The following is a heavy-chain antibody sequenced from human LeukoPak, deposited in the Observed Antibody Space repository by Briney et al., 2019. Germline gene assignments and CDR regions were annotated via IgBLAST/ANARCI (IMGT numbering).Heavy chain of an antibody. CDR3: ARLQLWSYHFDY. CDR1: GFTFSSYA. V-gene: IGHV3-30-3*01. Sequence: GGSLRLSCAASGFTFSSYAMHWVRQAPGKGLEWVAVISYDGSNKYYADSVKGRFTISRDNSMNTLYLQMNSLRAEDTAVYYCARLQLWSYHFDYWGQGTLVTVSS. CDR2: ISYDGSNK. J-gene: IGHJ4*02. D-gene: IGHD5-18*01.